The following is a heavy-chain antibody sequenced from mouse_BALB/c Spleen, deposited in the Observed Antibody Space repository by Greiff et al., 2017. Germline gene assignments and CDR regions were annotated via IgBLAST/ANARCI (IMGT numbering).Heavy chain of an antibody. CDR1: GFAFSSYD. CDR3: ARHRTTATAY. Sequence: EVMLVESGGGLVKPGGSLKLSCAASGFAFSSYDMSWVRQTPEKRLEWVAYISSGGGSTYYPDTVKGRFTISRDNAKNTLYLQMSSLKSEDTAMYYCARHRTTATAYWGQGTLVTVSA. CDR2: ISSGGGST. D-gene: IGHD1-2*01. V-gene: IGHV5-12-1*01. J-gene: IGHJ3*01.